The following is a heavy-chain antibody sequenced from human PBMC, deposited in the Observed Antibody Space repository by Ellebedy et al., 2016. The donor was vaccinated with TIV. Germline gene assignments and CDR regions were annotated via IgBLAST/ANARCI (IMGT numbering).Heavy chain of an antibody. CDR3: ARGGAYYHRYFDD. CDR1: GGTFDSHA. V-gene: IGHV1-69*13. J-gene: IGHJ4*02. Sequence: SVKVSCKASGGTFDSHAISWVRQAPGQGLEWMGGITGMFRAVNYAQKFQGRVTITADEFMTTAYMELSSLRSEDTAVYYCARGGAYYHRYFDDWGQGTLVTVSS. CDR2: ITGMFRAV. D-gene: IGHD3-10*01.